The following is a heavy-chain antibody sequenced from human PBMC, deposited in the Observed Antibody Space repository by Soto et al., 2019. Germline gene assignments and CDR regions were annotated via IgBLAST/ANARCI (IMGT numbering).Heavy chain of an antibody. D-gene: IGHD3-9*01. V-gene: IGHV4-59*01. CDR1: GGSISSYY. CDR3: VRGHPDPDYDILTGATRFDP. J-gene: IGHJ5*02. CDR2: IYYSGST. Sequence: SETLSLTCTVSGGSISSYYWSWIRQPPGKGLEWIGYIYYSGSTNYNPSLKSRVTISVDTSKNQFSLKLSSVTAADTAVYYCVRGHPDPDYDILTGATRFDPWGQGTLVTVSS.